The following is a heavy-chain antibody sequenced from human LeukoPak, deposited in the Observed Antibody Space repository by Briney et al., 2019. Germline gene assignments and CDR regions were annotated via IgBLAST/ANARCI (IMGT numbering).Heavy chain of an antibody. D-gene: IGHD1-26*01. J-gene: IGHJ3*02. V-gene: IGHV3-33*06. CDR3: AKGSSGSYYDAFHI. Sequence: DSVKGRFTISRDNSKNTLYLQMNSLSAEDTAVYYCAKGSSGSYYDAFHIWGQGTMVTVSS.